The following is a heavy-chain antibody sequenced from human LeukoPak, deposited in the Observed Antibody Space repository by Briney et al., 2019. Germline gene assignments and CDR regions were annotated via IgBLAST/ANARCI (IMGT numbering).Heavy chain of an antibody. CDR2: ISAYNGNT. D-gene: IGHD4-17*01. J-gene: IGHJ4*02. CDR1: GYSFTSYG. V-gene: IGHV1-18*01. Sequence: ASVKVSCKASGYSFTSYGITWVRQAPGQGPEWMGWISAYNGNTNYAQKLQGRVTMTTDTSTSTAYMELRSLRSDDTTVYYCARVGPDYGDYRRYIFDYWGQGTLVTVSS. CDR3: ARVGPDYGDYRRYIFDY.